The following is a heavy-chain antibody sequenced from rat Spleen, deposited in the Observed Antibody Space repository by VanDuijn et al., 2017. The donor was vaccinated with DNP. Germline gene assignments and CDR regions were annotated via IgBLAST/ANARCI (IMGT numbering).Heavy chain of an antibody. V-gene: IGHV5-7*01. CDR3: ARHYYSGDYFDY. CDR1: GFTFSDYY. J-gene: IGHJ2*01. D-gene: IGHD1-1*01. CDR2: INYDGSRI. Sequence: EVQLVESGGDLVQPGRSLRLSCAASGFTFSDYYMAWVRQAPKKGLEWVATINYDGSRIYYRDSVKGQFTISRDNAKSTLYLQMDSLRSEDTATYYCARHYYSGDYFDYWGQGVMVTVSS.